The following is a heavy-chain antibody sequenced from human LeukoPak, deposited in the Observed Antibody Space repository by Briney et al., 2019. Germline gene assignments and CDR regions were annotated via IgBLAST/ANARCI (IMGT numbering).Heavy chain of an antibody. D-gene: IGHD6-19*01. Sequence: GGPLRLSCAASGFTFSSYSMNWVRQAPEKGLEWVSYISYSSSTIYYAASVKGRFTISRDNAKTALYLQMNSLRDEDTAVYYCARDERAGSGWYFVYWGQGTLVTVS. V-gene: IGHV3-48*02. CDR2: ISYSSSTI. J-gene: IGHJ4*02. CDR1: GFTFSSYS. CDR3: ARDERAGSGWYFVY.